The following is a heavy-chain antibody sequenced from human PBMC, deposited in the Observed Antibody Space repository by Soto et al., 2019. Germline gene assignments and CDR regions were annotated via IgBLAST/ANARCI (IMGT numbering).Heavy chain of an antibody. J-gene: IGHJ4*02. CDR1: GGTFSSYS. V-gene: IGHV1-69*01. Sequence: QVQLVQSGAEVKKPGSSVKVSCKASGGTFSSYSINWVRQAPGQGLEWMGEIIPFFGTANYAQKFQGRVTITADESTSTAYIELSSLRSEDTAVYYCARDGGRHSGGIDYWGQGTLVTVSS. CDR3: ARDGGRHSGGIDY. D-gene: IGHD1-26*01. CDR2: IIPFFGTA.